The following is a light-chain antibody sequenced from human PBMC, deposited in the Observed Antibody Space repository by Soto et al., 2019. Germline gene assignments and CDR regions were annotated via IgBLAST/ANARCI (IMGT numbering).Light chain of an antibody. CDR3: QQRFHWWT. Sequence: EIVLTQSPASLSLSPGEKATLSCRASQSVGRDLAWYQQKPGQAPRLLIYDASNRATGIPARFSGSGSGTDFTLTISSLEPEDFAFYYCQQRFHWWTFGQGTKVEIK. J-gene: IGKJ1*01. CDR2: DAS. CDR1: QSVGRD. V-gene: IGKV3-11*01.